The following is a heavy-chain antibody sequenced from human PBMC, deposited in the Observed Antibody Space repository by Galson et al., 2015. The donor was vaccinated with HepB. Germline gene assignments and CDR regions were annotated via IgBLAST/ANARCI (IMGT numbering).Heavy chain of an antibody. D-gene: IGHD6-25*01. Sequence: SLRLSCAASGFSFSDYYMSWIRQAPGKGLEWVSYISSGGDYTNYADSVKGRFTISRDNAKNSLYLQMNSLRAEDTAIYYCARDRDADYVDYWGQGTLVTVSS. CDR1: GFSFSDYY. CDR3: ARDRDADYVDY. J-gene: IGHJ4*02. V-gene: IGHV3-11*05. CDR2: ISSGGDYT.